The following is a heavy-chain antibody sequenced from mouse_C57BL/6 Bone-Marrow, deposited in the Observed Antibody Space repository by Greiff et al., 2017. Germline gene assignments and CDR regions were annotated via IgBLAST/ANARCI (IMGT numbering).Heavy chain of an antibody. Sequence: EVKLVESGGGLVKPGGSLKLSCAASGFTFSDYGMHWVRQAPEKGLEWVAYISSGSSTIYYADTVKGRFTISRDTAKNTLFLQMTSLRSEDTAMYYCARGAGQAWFAYWGQGTLVTVSA. CDR3: ARGAGQAWFAY. J-gene: IGHJ3*01. D-gene: IGHD3-2*02. CDR1: GFTFSDYG. CDR2: ISSGSSTI. V-gene: IGHV5-17*01.